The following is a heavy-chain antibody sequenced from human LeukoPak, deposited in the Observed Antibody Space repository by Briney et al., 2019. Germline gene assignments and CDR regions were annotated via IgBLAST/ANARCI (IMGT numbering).Heavy chain of an antibody. CDR2: ISGSGGST. Sequence: PGGSLRLSCAASGFTFSSYAMSWVRQAPGKGLEWVLAISGSGGSTYYADSVKGRFTISRDNSKNTLYLQMNSLRAEDTAVYYCAKRDDSYYYYYMDVWGKGTTVTVSS. CDR3: AKRDDSYYYYYMDV. J-gene: IGHJ6*03. D-gene: IGHD5-24*01. CDR1: GFTFSSYA. V-gene: IGHV3-23*01.